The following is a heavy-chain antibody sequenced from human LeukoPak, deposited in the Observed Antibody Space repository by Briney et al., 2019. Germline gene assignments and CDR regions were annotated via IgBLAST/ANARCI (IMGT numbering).Heavy chain of an antibody. CDR2: ISGSGGST. Sequence: GGSLRLSCAASGFTFSSYAMSWVRQAPGKGLEWVSAISGSGGSTYYADSVKGRFTISRDNSKNTLYLQMSSLRAEDTAVYYCAKLWVMITFGGVIDIEAPGSSGDYWGQGTLVTVSS. CDR3: AKLWVMITFGGVIDIEAPGSSGDY. J-gene: IGHJ4*02. D-gene: IGHD3-16*02. CDR1: GFTFSSYA. V-gene: IGHV3-23*01.